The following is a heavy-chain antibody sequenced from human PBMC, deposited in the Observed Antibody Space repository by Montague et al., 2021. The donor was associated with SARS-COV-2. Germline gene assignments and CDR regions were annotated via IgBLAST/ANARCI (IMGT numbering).Heavy chain of an antibody. CDR1: GFIFNNYA. CDR3: ARDHETVGWPIAY. Sequence: SLRLSCAASGFIFNNYAMNWVRQAPGKGLEWVSAISGSAGGTFYADSVKGRFTISRDNSKNTLFLQMNNLRAEDTALYFCARDHETVGWPIAYWGQGTLVIVSS. V-gene: IGHV3-23*01. CDR2: ISGSAGGT. D-gene: IGHD4-11*01. J-gene: IGHJ4*02.